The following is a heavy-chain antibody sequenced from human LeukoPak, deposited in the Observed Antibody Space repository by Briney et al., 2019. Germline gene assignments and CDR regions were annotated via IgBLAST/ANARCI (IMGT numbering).Heavy chain of an antibody. J-gene: IGHJ3*02. CDR3: ARRFTMVRGTRRDGFDI. Sequence: SETLSLTCTVSGVSIRINDYYWSWIRQTPGKCLEWIGYIYYSGSTYYNPSLRSRVTISVDTSKNQFSLTLTSVTAADTAVYYCARRFTMVRGTRRDGFDIWGQGKMVTVSS. CDR1: GVSIRINDYY. V-gene: IGHV4-30-4*01. D-gene: IGHD3-10*01. CDR2: IYYSGST.